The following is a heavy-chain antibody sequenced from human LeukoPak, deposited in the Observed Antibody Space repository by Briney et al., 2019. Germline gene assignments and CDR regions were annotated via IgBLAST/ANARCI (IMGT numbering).Heavy chain of an antibody. Sequence: ASVTDSCKASGYTFTNYNINWVRQATGQGLEWMGWMNPNIGNTGSAQKFQGGVTFTRNTSINTAYMELSSLRSEDTAVYYCARGRCVGSSNCYYFDYWGQGTLVTVSS. CDR3: ARGRCVGSSNCYYFDY. CDR2: MNPNIGNT. V-gene: IGHV1-8*03. D-gene: IGHD2-2*01. CDR1: GYTFTNYN. J-gene: IGHJ4*02.